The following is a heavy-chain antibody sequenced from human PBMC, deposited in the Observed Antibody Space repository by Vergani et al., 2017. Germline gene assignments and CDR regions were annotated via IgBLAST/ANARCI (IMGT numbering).Heavy chain of an antibody. CDR2: ISGSGVSA. CDR3: AKEVLDTAMAFDY. Sequence: EVQLLESGGGLVQPGGSLRLTCAASEFTFSNYAMNWVRQAPGKGLEWVSGISGSGVSAYYTDSVKGRFTISRDNSKNMLFLQMNNLRTEDTAVYYCAKEVLDTAMAFDYWGQGTLVTVSS. D-gene: IGHD5-18*01. J-gene: IGHJ4*02. V-gene: IGHV3-23*01. CDR1: EFTFSNYA.